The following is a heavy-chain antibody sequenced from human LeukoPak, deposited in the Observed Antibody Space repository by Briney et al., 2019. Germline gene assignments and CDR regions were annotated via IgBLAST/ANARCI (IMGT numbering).Heavy chain of an antibody. D-gene: IGHD4-11*01. CDR2: IYTSGST. J-gene: IGHJ4*02. CDR3: ARDYSNYVGSPTFDY. Sequence: KPSETLSLTCTVSGGSISSYYWSWIRKPAGKGLEWIGRIYTSGSTNYNPSLKSRVTMSVDTSKNQFSLKLSSVTAADTAVYYCARDYSNYVGSPTFDYWGQGTLVTVSS. V-gene: IGHV4-4*07. CDR1: GGSISSYY.